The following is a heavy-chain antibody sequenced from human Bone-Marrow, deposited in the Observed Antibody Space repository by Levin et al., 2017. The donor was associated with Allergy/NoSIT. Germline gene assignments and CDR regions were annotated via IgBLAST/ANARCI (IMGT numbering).Heavy chain of an antibody. Sequence: SETLSLTCTVSGGSIGFYYWSWIRLPPGKGLEYFGYIYYTGTTNYNPSLKSRFIMSVDTSKNQFSLNLMSVTAADTAVSYCARADYSGGWYVDSWGQGTLVTVSS. J-gene: IGHJ4*02. CDR3: ARADYSGGWYVDS. CDR2: IYYTGTT. V-gene: IGHV4-59*01. CDR1: GGSIGFYY. D-gene: IGHD4-23*01.